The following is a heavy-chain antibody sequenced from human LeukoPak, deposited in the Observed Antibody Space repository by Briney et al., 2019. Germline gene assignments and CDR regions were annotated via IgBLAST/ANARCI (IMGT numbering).Heavy chain of an antibody. Sequence: SVKVSCKASGGTFSSYAISWVRQAPGQGLEWMGRIIPILGIANYAQKFQGRVTITTDTSTSTAHMELRSLRSDDTAVYYCATYYYDSSGYYCWGQGTLVTVSS. D-gene: IGHD3-22*01. CDR3: ATYYYDSSGYYC. CDR1: GGTFSSYA. CDR2: IIPILGIA. V-gene: IGHV1-69*04. J-gene: IGHJ4*02.